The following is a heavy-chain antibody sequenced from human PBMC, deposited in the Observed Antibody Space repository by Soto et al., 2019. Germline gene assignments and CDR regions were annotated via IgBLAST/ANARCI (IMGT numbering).Heavy chain of an antibody. CDR3: GSDNYRNYVNYFDP. CDR2: ISSSGSTT. CDR1: GFTFRDYY. D-gene: IGHD4-4*01. Sequence: QVQLVESGGGLVKPGGSLRLSCAGSGFTFRDYYMGWIRQAPGKGLEWVSYISSSGSTTYYAASVKGRITISRDNAKNSLYLQMTSLRAEDTAIYYCGSDNYRNYVNYFDPWGQGPLVTVSS. J-gene: IGHJ5*02. V-gene: IGHV3-11*01.